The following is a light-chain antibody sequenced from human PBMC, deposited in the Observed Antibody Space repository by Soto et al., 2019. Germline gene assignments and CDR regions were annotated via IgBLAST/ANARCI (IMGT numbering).Light chain of an antibody. CDR1: QSVFCSSNNKNY. CDR3: QQYYRPWT. CDR2: WAS. Sequence: DIVMTQSPDSLAVSLGERATINCKSSQSVFCSSNNKNYLAWYQQKPGQPPKLLIYWASTRESGVPDRFSGSGSGTDFTLTSSSLQAEDVAVYYCQQYYRPWTFGQGTKVEIK. J-gene: IGKJ1*01. V-gene: IGKV4-1*01.